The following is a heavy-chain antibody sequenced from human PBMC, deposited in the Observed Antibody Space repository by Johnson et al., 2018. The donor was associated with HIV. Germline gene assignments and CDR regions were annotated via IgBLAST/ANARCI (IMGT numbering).Heavy chain of an antibody. CDR2: ISYDGSNK. V-gene: IGHV3-30-3*01. CDR1: GFIFGDYA. D-gene: IGHD4-17*01. Sequence: QMLLVESGGGLVQTGRPLRLSCTTSGFIFGDYAMSWVRQAPGKGLEWVAVISYDGSNKYYADSVKGRFTISRDNSKNTLYLQMNSLRAEDTAVYYCARGGLGDYVVAFDIWGQGTMVTVSS. J-gene: IGHJ3*02. CDR3: ARGGLGDYVVAFDI.